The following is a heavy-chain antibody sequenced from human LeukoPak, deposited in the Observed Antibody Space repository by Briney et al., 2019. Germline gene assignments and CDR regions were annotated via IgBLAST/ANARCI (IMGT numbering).Heavy chain of an antibody. J-gene: IGHJ4*02. CDR1: GYGFTSYW. V-gene: IGHV5-51*01. CDR2: IYPGDSDT. CDR3: ASLGIAAAGPLNYYFDY. D-gene: IGHD6-13*01. Sequence: GESLKISCKGSGYGFTSYWIGWVRQMPGKGLEWMGIIYPGDSDTRYSPSFQGQVTISADKSISTAYLQWSSLKASDTAMYYCASLGIAAAGPLNYYFDYWGQGTLVTVSS.